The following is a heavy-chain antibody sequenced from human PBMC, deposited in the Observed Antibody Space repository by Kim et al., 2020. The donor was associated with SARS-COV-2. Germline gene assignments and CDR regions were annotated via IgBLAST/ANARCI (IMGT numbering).Heavy chain of an antibody. CDR1: GYTFTSYA. CDR2: INAGNGNT. D-gene: IGHD3-22*01. Sequence: ASVKVSCKASGYTFTSYAMHWVRQAPGQRLEWMGWINAGNGNTKYSQKFQGRVTITRDTSARTAYMDLSSLSSEDTAVYYCARLEDSSGYYDYYYGVDIWRQGSTVTVSS. CDR3: ARLEDSSGYYDYYYGVDI. J-gene: IGHJ6*02. V-gene: IGHV1-3*01.